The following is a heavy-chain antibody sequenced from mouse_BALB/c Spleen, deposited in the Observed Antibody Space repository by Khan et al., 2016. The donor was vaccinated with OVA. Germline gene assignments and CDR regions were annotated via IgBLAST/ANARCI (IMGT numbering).Heavy chain of an antibody. Sequence: VQLKESGPGLVKPSQSLSLTCTVTGYSITSDYAWNWIRQFPGNKLEWMGYISYSGSTSYNPSLKSRISITRDTSKNQFFLQLNSVTTEGTATYYCARPVYSAWFAYWGQGTLVTVSA. CDR1: GYSITSDYA. CDR3: ARPVYSAWFAY. CDR2: ISYSGST. J-gene: IGHJ3*01. D-gene: IGHD1-1*01. V-gene: IGHV3-2*02.